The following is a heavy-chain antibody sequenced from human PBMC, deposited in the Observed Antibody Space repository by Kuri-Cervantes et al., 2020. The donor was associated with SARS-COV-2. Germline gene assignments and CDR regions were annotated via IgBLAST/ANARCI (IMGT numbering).Heavy chain of an antibody. CDR1: VCNCTSYW. V-gene: IGHV5-51*03. D-gene: IGHD6-19*01. J-gene: IGHJ5*02. CDR2: IYPGDSDT. CDR3: ARRLEVAGLTWFDP. Sequence: GGSRRPPGNGSVCNCTSYWVGWVRQMPGKGLEWMGIIYPGDSDTRYSPSFQGQVTISADKSISTAYLQWSSLKASDTAMYYCARRLEVAGLTWFDPWGQGPLVTVSS.